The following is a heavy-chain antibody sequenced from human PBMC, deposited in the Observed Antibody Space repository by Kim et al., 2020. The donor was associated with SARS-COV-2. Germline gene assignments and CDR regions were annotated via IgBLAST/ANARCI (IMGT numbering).Heavy chain of an antibody. D-gene: IGHD3-10*01. J-gene: IGHJ4*02. CDR3: ARARGPGEYGSGSYYFDY. V-gene: IGHV1-3*01. Sequence: ASVKVSCKASGYTFTSYAMHWVRQAPGQRLEWMGWINAGNGNTKYSQKFQGRVTITRDTSASTAYMELSSLRSEDTAVYYCARARGPGEYGSGSYYFDYWGQGTLVTVSS. CDR1: GYTFTSYA. CDR2: INAGNGNT.